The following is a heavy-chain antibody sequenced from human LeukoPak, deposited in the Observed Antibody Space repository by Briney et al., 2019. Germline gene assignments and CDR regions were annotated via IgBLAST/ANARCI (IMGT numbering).Heavy chain of an antibody. D-gene: IGHD6-13*01. CDR3: ARRYSSSWYGKGWFDP. V-gene: IGHV4-34*01. CDR1: VGSLSGYY. CDR2: INHSGST. Sequence: SQTLSLTCAVYVGSLSGYYWSWIPHPPGKGLECMWEINHSGSTNSNPSLTSRVTISVDTSNNQFSLKLSSVTAADTAVYYCARRYSSSWYGKGWFDPWGQGTLVTVSS. J-gene: IGHJ5*02.